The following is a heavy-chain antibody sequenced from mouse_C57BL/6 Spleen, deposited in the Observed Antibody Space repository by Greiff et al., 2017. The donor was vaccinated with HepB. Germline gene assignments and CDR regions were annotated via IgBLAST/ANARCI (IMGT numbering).Heavy chain of an antibody. J-gene: IGHJ1*03. V-gene: IGHV14-1*01. D-gene: IGHD3-2*02. CDR2: IDPEDGDT. CDR1: GFNIKDYY. CDR3: TTRLTTDWYFDV. Sequence: VQLKQSGAELVRPGASVKLSCTASGFNIKDYYMHWVKQRPEQGLEWIGRIDPEDGDTEYAPKFQGKATMTADTSSNTAYLQLSSLTSEDTAAYYCTTRLTTDWYFDVWGTRTTVTVSS.